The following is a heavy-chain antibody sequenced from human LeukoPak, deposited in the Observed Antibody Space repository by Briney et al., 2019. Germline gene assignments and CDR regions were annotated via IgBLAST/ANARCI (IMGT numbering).Heavy chain of an antibody. J-gene: IGHJ4*02. CDR3: ARDAEEQQPQRD. CDR1: GGTFSSYA. CDR2: IIPIFGTA. Sequence: SVKVSCKASGGTFSSYAISWVRQAPGQGLEWMGGIIPIFGTANYAQKFQGRVTITADESTSTAYMELSSLRSEDTAVYYCARDAEEQQPQRDWGQGTLVTVSS. V-gene: IGHV1-69*01. D-gene: IGHD6-13*01.